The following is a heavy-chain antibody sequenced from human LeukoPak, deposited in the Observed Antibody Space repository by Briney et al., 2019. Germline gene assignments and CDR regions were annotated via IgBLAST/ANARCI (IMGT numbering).Heavy chain of an antibody. CDR3: AKDGPSGSPTLELFDY. J-gene: IGHJ4*02. CDR1: GFTFSSYA. CDR2: ISGSGGST. V-gene: IGHV3-23*01. Sequence: GGSLRLSCAASGFTFSSYAMSWVRQAPGKGLEWVSAISGSGGSTYYADSVKGRFTISRDNSKNKLYLQMNSLRAEDTAVYYCAKDGPSGSPTLELFDYRCQGTLVTVSS. D-gene: IGHD1-26*01.